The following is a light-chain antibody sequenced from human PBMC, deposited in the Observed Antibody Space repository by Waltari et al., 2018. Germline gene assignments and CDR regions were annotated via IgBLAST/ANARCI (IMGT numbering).Light chain of an antibody. CDR2: EVS. CDR3: SSYAGSNNVV. J-gene: IGLJ2*01. Sequence: QSALTQPPSASGSPGQSVTISCTGTSSDVGGYNYVSWYQQHPGKAPKLMIYEVSKRPPGVPERFAGSKPGNTASLTVSGLQAEDEADYYCSSYAGSNNVVFGGGTKLTVL. CDR1: SSDVGGYNY. V-gene: IGLV2-8*01.